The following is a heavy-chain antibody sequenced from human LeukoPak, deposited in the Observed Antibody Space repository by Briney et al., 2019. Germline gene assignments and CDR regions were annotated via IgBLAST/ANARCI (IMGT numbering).Heavy chain of an antibody. CDR1: GFTCNNKC. CDR2: INQDGSDI. J-gene: IGHJ4*02. V-gene: IGHV3-7*05. D-gene: IGHD3-3*01. Sequence: GGSLRLSSAAYGFTCNNKCMVRRRQAPGKGLEWVANINQDGSDIYYVDSMKGRLTISRDNARKSLYLQMNSLRAEDTAVYYGERDYYTRAGDFWGQGTLVTVSS. CDR3: ERDYYTRAGDF.